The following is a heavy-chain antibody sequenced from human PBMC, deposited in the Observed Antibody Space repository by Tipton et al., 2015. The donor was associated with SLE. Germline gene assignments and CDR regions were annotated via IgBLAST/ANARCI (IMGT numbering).Heavy chain of an antibody. CDR3: AIGTRWFDP. CDR2: INHSGGT. D-gene: IGHD1-1*01. V-gene: IGHV4-34*01. Sequence: TLSLTCAVYGGSFSGYYWSWIRQSPGKGLAGIGEINHSGGTNYNPSLKSRVTISVDTSKIQFSLKLTSVTAADTAVYYCAIGTRWFDPWGQGTLVTVSS. CDR1: GGSFSGYY. J-gene: IGHJ5*02.